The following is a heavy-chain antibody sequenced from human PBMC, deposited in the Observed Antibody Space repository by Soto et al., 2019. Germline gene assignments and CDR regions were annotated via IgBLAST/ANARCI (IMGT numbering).Heavy chain of an antibody. CDR1: GFTFSSYA. D-gene: IGHD2-8*01. CDR3: VKAVYLLDFDY. V-gene: IGHV3-23*01. Sequence: GALRLSCAASGFTFSSYAMTWVRQAPGKGLEWVSTISGTGTTTYYADSVKGRFTISRDNSKNTLYLQMNSLRTEDTAVYYCVKAVYLLDFDYWGQGTLVTVSS. J-gene: IGHJ4*02. CDR2: ISGTGTTT.